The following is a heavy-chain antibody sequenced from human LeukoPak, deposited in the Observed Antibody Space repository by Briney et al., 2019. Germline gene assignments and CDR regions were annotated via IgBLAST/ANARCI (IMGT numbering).Heavy chain of an antibody. Sequence: PGGSLRLSCAASGFTFSSNAMSWVRQAPGKRPEWVSGINGDGDSTFHTDSVKGRFTISRDNSKNTLYLHMTSLRAEDTAVYYCAKAFYSSSFDFDYWGQGTLVTVSS. CDR2: INGDGDST. CDR3: AKAFYSSSFDFDY. J-gene: IGHJ4*02. V-gene: IGHV3-23*01. CDR1: GFTFSSNA. D-gene: IGHD6-6*01.